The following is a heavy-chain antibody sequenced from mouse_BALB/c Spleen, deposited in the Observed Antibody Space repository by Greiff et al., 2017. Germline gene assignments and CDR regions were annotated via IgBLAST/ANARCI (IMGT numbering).Heavy chain of an antibody. J-gene: IGHJ1*01. D-gene: IGHD2-12*01. CDR2: INPSPGYT. CDR3: ARRFTTGWYCDV. CDR1: GYTFTSYW. V-gene: IGHV1-7*01. Sequence: QVQLQQSGAELAKPGASVKMSCKASGYTFTSYWMHWVKQRPGQGLEWIGYINPSPGYTEYNQKFKDKATLTADKSSSTAYMQLSSLTSEDSAVYYCARRFTTGWYCDVWGAGTTVTVSS.